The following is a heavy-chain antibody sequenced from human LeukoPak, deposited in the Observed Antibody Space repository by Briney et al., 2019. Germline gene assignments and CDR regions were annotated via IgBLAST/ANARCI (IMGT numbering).Heavy chain of an antibody. J-gene: IGHJ4*02. CDR2: IRYDGSNK. CDR1: GFTFSSYG. D-gene: IGHD3-3*01. CDR3: AKDSNYDFWSGYSFDY. V-gene: IGHV3-30*02. Sequence: GGSLRLSCAASGFTFSSYGMHWVRQAPGKGLEWVAFIRYDGSNKYYADSMKGRFTISRDNSKNTLYLQMNSLRAEDTAVYYCAKDSNYDFWSGYSFDYWGQGTLVTVSS.